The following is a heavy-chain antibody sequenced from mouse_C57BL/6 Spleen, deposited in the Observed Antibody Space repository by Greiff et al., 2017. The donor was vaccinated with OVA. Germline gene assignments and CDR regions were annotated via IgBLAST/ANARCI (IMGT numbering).Heavy chain of an antibody. CDR3: ANYYYGSSYGYFDV. D-gene: IGHD1-1*01. CDR2: IDPSDSYT. Sequence: VQLQQPGAELVMPGASVKLSCKASGYTFTSYWMHWVQQRPGQGLEWIGEIDPSDSYTNYNQKFKGKSTLTVDKSSSTAYMQLSSLTSEDSAVYYCANYYYGSSYGYFDVWGTGTTVTVSS. J-gene: IGHJ1*03. V-gene: IGHV1-69*01. CDR1: GYTFTSYW.